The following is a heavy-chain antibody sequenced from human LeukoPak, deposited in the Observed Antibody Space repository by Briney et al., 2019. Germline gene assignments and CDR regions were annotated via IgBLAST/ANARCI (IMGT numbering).Heavy chain of an antibody. Sequence: SETLSLTCAVYGGSFSGYYWGWIRQPPGKGLEWIGSIYYSGSTYCKPSLKSRRTISVDTSKNQFSVNLSSVTAADTAVYYCARVGCSGGSCYRLRYYMDVWGKGTTVTVSS. J-gene: IGHJ6*03. CDR2: IYYSGST. D-gene: IGHD2-15*01. V-gene: IGHV4-34*01. CDR1: GGSFSGYY. CDR3: ARVGCSGGSCYRLRYYMDV.